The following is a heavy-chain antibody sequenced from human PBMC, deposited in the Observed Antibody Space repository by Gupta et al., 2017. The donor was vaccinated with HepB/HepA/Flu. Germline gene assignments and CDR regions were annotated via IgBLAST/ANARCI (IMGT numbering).Heavy chain of an antibody. V-gene: IGHV1-69*01. CDR3: ARDHYDFWSGYYPLRYYYYYMDV. D-gene: IGHD3-3*01. CDR2: IIPIFGTA. J-gene: IGHJ6*03. CDR1: GVTFSSYA. Sequence: QVQLVQSGAEVKKPGSSVKVSCKASGVTFSSYAISWVRQAPGQGLEWMGGIIPIFGTANDAQKFQGRVTITADESTSTAYMELSSLSSEDTAVYYCARDHYDFWSGYYPLRYYYYYMDVWGKGTTVTVSS.